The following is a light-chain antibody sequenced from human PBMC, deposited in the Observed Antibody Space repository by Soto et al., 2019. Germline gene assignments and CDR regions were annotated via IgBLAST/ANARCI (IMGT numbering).Light chain of an antibody. CDR3: QQYTKMWL. V-gene: IGKV3-15*01. J-gene: IGKJ1*01. CDR1: QSVGSN. Sequence: EIVMTQSPATLSVSPGERVTLSCTASQSVGSNLAWYQKISGQAPRLLIYSAATRATGIPARFSGSGAGTEFTLTISSLQSEDVGVYYCQQYTKMWLFGQGTKVEIK. CDR2: SAA.